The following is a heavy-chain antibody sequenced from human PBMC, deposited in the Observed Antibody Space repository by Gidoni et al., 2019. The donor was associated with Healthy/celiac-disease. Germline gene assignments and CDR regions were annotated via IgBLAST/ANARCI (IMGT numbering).Heavy chain of an antibody. J-gene: IGHJ4*02. CDR2: ISSSSSYI. CDR3: ARELAVAGSYYFDY. D-gene: IGHD6-19*01. Sequence: EVQLVESGGGLVKPGGSLRLSCAASGFTFSSYSMNWVRQAPGKGLEWVSSISSSSSYIYYADSVKGRFTISRDNAKNSLYLQMNSLRAEDTAVYYCARELAVAGSYYFDYWGQGTLVTVSS. V-gene: IGHV3-21*01. CDR1: GFTFSSYS.